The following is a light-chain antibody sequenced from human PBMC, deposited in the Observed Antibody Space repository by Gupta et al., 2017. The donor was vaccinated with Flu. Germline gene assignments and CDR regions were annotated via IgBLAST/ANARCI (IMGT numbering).Light chain of an antibody. CDR2: EVT. CDR1: SGDVGRYNY. Sequence: QSALTQPASVSGSPGQSITISCTGSSGDVGRYNYVSWYQQSPGKAPKLIIKEVTNRPSGVSNRFSGSKSGITASLTISGLQAEDEATYYCSSYTSGAVMFGGGTKLTVL. V-gene: IGLV2-14*01. CDR3: SSYTSGAVM. J-gene: IGLJ3*02.